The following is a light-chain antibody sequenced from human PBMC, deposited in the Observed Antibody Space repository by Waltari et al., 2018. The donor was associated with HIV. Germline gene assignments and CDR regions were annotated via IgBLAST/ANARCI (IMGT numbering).Light chain of an antibody. Sequence: QSVLTQPPSASGTPGQRVTIPCSGSRSNIRSNHVYWYQQIPGTAPKPLIYRNNQRPSGVPDRFSGSKSGTSASLAISGLRSEDEADYYCATWDDSLSGWVFGGGTKLTVL. V-gene: IGLV1-47*01. CDR3: ATWDDSLSGWV. J-gene: IGLJ3*02. CDR1: RSNIRSNH. CDR2: RNN.